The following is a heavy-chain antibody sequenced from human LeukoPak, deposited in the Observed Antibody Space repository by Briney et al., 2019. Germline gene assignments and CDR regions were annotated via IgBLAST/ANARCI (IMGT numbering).Heavy chain of an antibody. J-gene: IGHJ4*02. Sequence: GASVKVPRKTSGYTFTSYDINWVRQATGQGLEWMGWMNPNSGDTGYAQKFQGRVTMTRNTSISTAYMELSSLRSEDTAVYFCTRGVMKGSGKTFDYWGQGTLVTVSS. D-gene: IGHD3-10*01. CDR2: MNPNSGDT. V-gene: IGHV1-8*01. CDR3: TRGVMKGSGKTFDY. CDR1: GYTFTSYD.